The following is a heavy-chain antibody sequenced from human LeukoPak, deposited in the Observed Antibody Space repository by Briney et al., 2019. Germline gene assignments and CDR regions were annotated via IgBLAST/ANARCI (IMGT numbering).Heavy chain of an antibody. CDR1: GYTFTSYD. V-gene: IGHV1-8*01. CDR2: MNPNSGNT. CDR3: ANLLGYCSGGSCYGPID. J-gene: IGHJ4*02. D-gene: IGHD2-15*01. Sequence: GASVKVSCKASGYTFTSYDINWVRQATGQGLEWMGWMNPNSGNTGYAQKFQGRVTMTRNTSISTAYMELSSLRSEDTAVYYCANLLGYCSGGSCYGPIDWGQGTLVTVSS.